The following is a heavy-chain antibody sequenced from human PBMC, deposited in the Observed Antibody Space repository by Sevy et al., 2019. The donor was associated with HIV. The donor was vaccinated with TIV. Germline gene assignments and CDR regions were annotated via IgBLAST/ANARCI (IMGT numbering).Heavy chain of an antibody. D-gene: IGHD4-17*01. V-gene: IGHV4-59*01. CDR3: ARDPSDYGGTPGDAFDI. J-gene: IGHJ3*02. CDR1: GGSISSYY. CDR2: IYYSGST. Sequence: SETLSLTCTVSGGSISSYYWSWIRQPPGKGLEWIGYIYYSGSTNYNPSLKSRVTISVDTSKNQFSLKLSSVTAADTAVYYCARDPSDYGGTPGDAFDIWGQGTMVTVSS.